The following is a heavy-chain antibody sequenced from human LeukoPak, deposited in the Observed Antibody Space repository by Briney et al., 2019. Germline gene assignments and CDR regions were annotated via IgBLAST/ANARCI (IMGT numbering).Heavy chain of an antibody. D-gene: IGHD5-24*01. V-gene: IGHV4-38-2*01. CDR2: IYHSGST. CDR3: ARLEMATPFDY. Sequence: SETLSLTCAVSGYSISSGYYWGWIRQPPGKGLEWIGSIYHSGSTYYNPSLKSRVTISVDTSKNQFSLKLSSVTAADTAVYYCARLEMATPFDYWGQGTLVTVSS. J-gene: IGHJ4*02. CDR1: GYSISSGYY.